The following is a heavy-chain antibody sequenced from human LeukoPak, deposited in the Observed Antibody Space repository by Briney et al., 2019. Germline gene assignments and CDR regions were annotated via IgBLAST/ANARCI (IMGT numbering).Heavy chain of an antibody. J-gene: IGHJ4*02. CDR3: ARDGSLDFWSGYYPSLAYYFDY. CDR1: GYTFTSYG. V-gene: IGHV1-18*01. Sequence: GGTVKVSCKASGYTFTSYGISWVPDAPRQGLECVGWISVYNGNTHYAQKLQGRVTMTTDTSTSTAYMELRSLRSDDTAVYDCARDGSLDFWSGYYPSLAYYFDYWGQGTLVTVSS. CDR2: ISVYNGNT. D-gene: IGHD3-3*01.